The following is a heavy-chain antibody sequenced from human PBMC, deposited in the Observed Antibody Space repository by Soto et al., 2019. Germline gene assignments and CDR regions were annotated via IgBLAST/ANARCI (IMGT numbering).Heavy chain of an antibody. V-gene: IGHV3-30*18. Sequence: PGGSLRLSCAASGCTFSSYGMHWVRQAPGKGLEWVAVISYDGSNKYYADSVKGRFTISRDNSKNTLYLQMNSLRAEDSAVYYCAKDTCSSTSCYLDGMDVWGQGTTVTVSS. CDR2: ISYDGSNK. CDR3: AKDTCSSTSCYLDGMDV. J-gene: IGHJ6*02. CDR1: GCTFSSYG. D-gene: IGHD2-2*01.